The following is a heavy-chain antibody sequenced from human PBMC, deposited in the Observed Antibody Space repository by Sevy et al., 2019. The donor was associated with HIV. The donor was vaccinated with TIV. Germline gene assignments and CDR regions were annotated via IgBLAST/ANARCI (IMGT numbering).Heavy chain of an antibody. V-gene: IGHV3-7*01. J-gene: IGHJ4*02. CDR1: GFTFSNYW. D-gene: IGHD4-4*01. CDR3: ASGHSNYSPTDY. CDR2: INQDGSEK. Sequence: GGSLRLSCAASGFTFSNYWMNWVRQAPGKGLEWVANINQDGSEKYYVDSMKGRLTISRDNAKNSLYLQMNSLRAEDTAVYYCASGHSNYSPTDYWGQGTLVTVSS.